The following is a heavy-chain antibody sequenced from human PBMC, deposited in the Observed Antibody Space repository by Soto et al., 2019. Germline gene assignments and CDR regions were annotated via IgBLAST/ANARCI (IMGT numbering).Heavy chain of an antibody. CDR3: AHATYYYDSSGPLFDY. CDR2: IYWNDDK. Sequence: SGPTLVNPTQTLTLTCTFSGFSLSTSGVGVGWIRQPPGKALEWLALIYWNDDKRYSPSLKSRLTITKDTSKNQVVLTMTNMDPVDTATYYCAHATYYYDSSGPLFDYWGQGTLVTVS. D-gene: IGHD3-22*01. CDR1: GFSLSTSGVG. J-gene: IGHJ4*02. V-gene: IGHV2-5*01.